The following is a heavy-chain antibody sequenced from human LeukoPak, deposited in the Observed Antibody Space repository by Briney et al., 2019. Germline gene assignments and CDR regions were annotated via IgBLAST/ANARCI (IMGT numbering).Heavy chain of an antibody. CDR1: GRSLSSYY. V-gene: IGHV4-59*01. CDR3: ASGAAAGTRMKYNWFDP. D-gene: IGHD6-13*01. Sequence: PSETLSLTCTVYGRSLSSYYWSWIRHPPGEGLEWIGYIYYRGRPNLNPSLKGQVTLSVHTPKNQFPLKLSSVTAADTGVYYCASGAAAGTRMKYNWFDPWGQGTLVTVSS. J-gene: IGHJ5*02. CDR2: IYYRGRP.